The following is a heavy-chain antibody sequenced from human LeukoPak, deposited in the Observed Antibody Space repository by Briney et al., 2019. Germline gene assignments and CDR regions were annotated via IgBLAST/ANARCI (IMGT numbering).Heavy chain of an antibody. Sequence: GGSLRLSCAASGFTFDDYGMSWVRQAPGKGLEWVSGINWNGGSTGYAGSVKGRFTISRDNAKNSLYLQMNSLRAEDTALYYCARERGATVDYYYYYYMDVWGKGTTVTVSS. CDR1: GFTFDDYG. D-gene: IGHD4-17*01. CDR2: INWNGGST. CDR3: ARERGATVDYYYYYYMDV. J-gene: IGHJ6*03. V-gene: IGHV3-20*04.